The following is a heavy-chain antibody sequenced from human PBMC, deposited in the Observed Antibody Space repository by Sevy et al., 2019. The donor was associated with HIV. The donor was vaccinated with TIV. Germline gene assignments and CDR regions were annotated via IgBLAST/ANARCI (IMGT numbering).Heavy chain of an antibody. CDR3: ARGYCSSTSCYGVGGYYYYGMDV. Sequence: ASVKVSCKASGGTFSSYAISWVRQAPGQGLEWMGGIIPIFGTANYAQKFQGRVTITADESTSTAYMELSSLRSEDTAVYYCARGYCSSTSCYGVGGYYYYGMDVWGQGTTVTASS. V-gene: IGHV1-69*13. J-gene: IGHJ6*02. CDR2: IIPIFGTA. CDR1: GGTFSSYA. D-gene: IGHD2-2*01.